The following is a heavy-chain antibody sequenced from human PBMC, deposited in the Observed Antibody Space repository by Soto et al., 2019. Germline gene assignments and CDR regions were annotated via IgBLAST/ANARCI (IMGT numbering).Heavy chain of an antibody. J-gene: IGHJ5*02. D-gene: IGHD3-9*01. Sequence: GASVKVSCKASGYTFTSYGISWVRQAPGQGLEWMGWISAYNGNTNYAQKLQGRVTMTTDTSTSTAYMELRSLRSDDTAVYYCARGYDILTGYYDNWFDPWGQGTLVTVS. CDR3: ARGYDILTGYYDNWFDP. CDR1: GYTFTSYG. CDR2: ISAYNGNT. V-gene: IGHV1-18*04.